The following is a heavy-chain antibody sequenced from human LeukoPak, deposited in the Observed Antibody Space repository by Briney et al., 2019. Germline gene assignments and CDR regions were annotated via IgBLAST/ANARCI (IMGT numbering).Heavy chain of an antibody. J-gene: IGHJ4*02. CDR3: ARGRRSSGWYYY. CDR1: GGSFSGYY. D-gene: IGHD6-19*01. Sequence: SETLSLTCAVYGGSFSGYYWSWIRQPPGKGLEWIGEINHSGSTNYNPSLKSRVTISVDTSKNQFSLKLSSVTAADTAVYYCARGRRSSGWYYYWGQGTLVTVSS. CDR2: INHSGST. V-gene: IGHV4-34*01.